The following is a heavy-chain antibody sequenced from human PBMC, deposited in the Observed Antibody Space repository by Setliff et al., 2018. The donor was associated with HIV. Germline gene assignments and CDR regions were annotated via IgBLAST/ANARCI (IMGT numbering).Heavy chain of an antibody. Sequence: SVKVSCKASGGTLSSYVVSWVRQAPGQGLEWMGGIIGIFDTPKYAQKFQGRVTITANESTNSAYMELRSLRSEVTAGYYCARGTPVGTIWNYYSYMDLWGKGTTVTVSS. CDR2: IIGIFDTP. J-gene: IGHJ6*03. D-gene: IGHD3-3*01. CDR3: ARGTPVGTIWNYYSYMDL. CDR1: GGTLSSYV. V-gene: IGHV1-69*13.